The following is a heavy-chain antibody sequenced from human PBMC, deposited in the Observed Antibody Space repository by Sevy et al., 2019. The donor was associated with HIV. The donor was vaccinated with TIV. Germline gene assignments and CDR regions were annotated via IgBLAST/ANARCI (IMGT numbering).Heavy chain of an antibody. CDR2: IYPGDSDT. Sequence: GESLKISCKGSGYSFTSYWIGWVRQMPGKGLEWMGIIYPGDSDTRYSPSFQGQVNISADKSISTAYLQWSSLKASDTAMYYCAGSNDYVWGSYRWFDYWGQGTLVTVSS. D-gene: IGHD3-16*02. J-gene: IGHJ4*02. CDR1: GYSFTSYW. CDR3: AGSNDYVWGSYRWFDY. V-gene: IGHV5-51*01.